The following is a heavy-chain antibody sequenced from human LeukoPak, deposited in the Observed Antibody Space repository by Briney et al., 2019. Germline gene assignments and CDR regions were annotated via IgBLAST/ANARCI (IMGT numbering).Heavy chain of an antibody. J-gene: IGHJ6*03. V-gene: IGHV3-21*04. CDR1: GFTFSSYS. D-gene: IGHD4-17*01. CDR2: ISSSSSYI. Sequence: GGSLRLSCAASGFTFSSYSMNWVRQAPGKGLEWVSSISSSSSYIYYADSVKGRFTISRDNSKNTLYLQMNSLRAEDTAVYYCAKVGDDYGDYYYYYYYMDVWGKGTTVTISS. CDR3: AKVGDDYGDYYYYYYYMDV.